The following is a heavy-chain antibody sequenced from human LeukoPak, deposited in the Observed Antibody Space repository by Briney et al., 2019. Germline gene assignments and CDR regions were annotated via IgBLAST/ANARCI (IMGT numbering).Heavy chain of an antibody. D-gene: IGHD3-22*01. CDR1: GFTFSSYA. Sequence: GGSLTLSCAASGFTFSSYAMSWVRQPPGKGLEWVSAISGSGGSTYYADSVKGRFTISRDNSKNTLYLQMNSLRAEDTAVYFCAKARITMIVVVRNDAFDIWVQGTMVTVSS. V-gene: IGHV3-23*01. J-gene: IGHJ3*02. CDR3: AKARITMIVVVRNDAFDI. CDR2: ISGSGGST.